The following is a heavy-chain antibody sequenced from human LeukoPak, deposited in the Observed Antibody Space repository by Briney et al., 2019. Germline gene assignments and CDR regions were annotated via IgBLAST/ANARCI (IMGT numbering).Heavy chain of an antibody. V-gene: IGHV4-4*07. CDR3: ARGTRFYCSGGSCYQLPYYYYMDV. Sequence: SETLSLTCTVSGGSISSYYWSWIRQPAGKGLEWIGRIYGSGTITYNPSLKSRVTISVDTSKNQFSLKLSSVTAADTAVYYCARGTRFYCSGGSCYQLPYYYYMDVWGKGTTVTVSS. D-gene: IGHD2-15*01. J-gene: IGHJ6*03. CDR2: IYGSGTI. CDR1: GGSISSYY.